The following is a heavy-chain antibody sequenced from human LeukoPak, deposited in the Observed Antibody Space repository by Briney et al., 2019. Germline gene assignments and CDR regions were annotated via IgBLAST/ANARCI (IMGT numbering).Heavy chain of an antibody. J-gene: IGHJ5*02. Sequence: KASETLSLTCTVSGYSISSGYYWGWIRQPPGKGLEWIGSIYHSGSTYYNPSLKSRVTISVDTSKNQFSLKLSSVTAADTAVYYCARDRPYCGGDCYSGWFDPWGQGTLVTVSS. D-gene: IGHD2-21*02. CDR2: IYHSGST. CDR1: GYSISSGYY. CDR3: ARDRPYCGGDCYSGWFDP. V-gene: IGHV4-38-2*02.